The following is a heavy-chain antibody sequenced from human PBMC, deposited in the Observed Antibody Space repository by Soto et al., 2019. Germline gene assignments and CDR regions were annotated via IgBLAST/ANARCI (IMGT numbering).Heavy chain of an antibody. CDR3: ARDNSSSWYWRDAFDI. CDR1: GFTFSSYA. V-gene: IGHV3-30-3*01. CDR2: ISYDGSNK. J-gene: IGHJ3*02. D-gene: IGHD6-13*01. Sequence: QVQLVESGGGVVQPGRSLRLSCAASGFTFSSYAMHWVRQAPGKGLEWVAVISYDGSNKYYADSVKGRFTISRDNSKNTLYLQMNSLRAEDTAVYYCARDNSSSWYWRDAFDIWGQGTMVTVSS.